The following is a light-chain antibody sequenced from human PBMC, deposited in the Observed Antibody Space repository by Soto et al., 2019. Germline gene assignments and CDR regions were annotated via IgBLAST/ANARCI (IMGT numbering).Light chain of an antibody. CDR2: GAS. CDR3: QQYGSSPFT. J-gene: IGKJ4*01. Sequence: ETVLTQSPGTLSLSPVDRAALSCRPSQSVSSFLAWYQQKPGQAPRLLIYGASSRAAGIPDRFSGSGSGTDFTLSISRLEPEDFAVYYCQQYGSSPFTFGGGTKVDIK. V-gene: IGKV3-20*01. CDR1: QSVSSF.